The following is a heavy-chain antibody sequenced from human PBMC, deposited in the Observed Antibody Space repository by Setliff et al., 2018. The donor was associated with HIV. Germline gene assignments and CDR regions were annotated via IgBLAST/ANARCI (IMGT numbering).Heavy chain of an antibody. V-gene: IGHV1-8*02. CDR2: MNPNSGNT. Sequence: GASVKVSCKASGYTFTSSDINWVRQATGQGLEWMGWMNPNSGNTGYAQKFQGRVTMTRNTSLSTAYMELSSLRSEDTAMYYCAKVLRGSSGLYGCYYMDGRGQGTKVTVPS. J-gene: IGHJ6*03. D-gene: IGHD6-19*01. CDR3: AKVLRGSSGLYGCYYMDG. CDR1: GYTFTSSD.